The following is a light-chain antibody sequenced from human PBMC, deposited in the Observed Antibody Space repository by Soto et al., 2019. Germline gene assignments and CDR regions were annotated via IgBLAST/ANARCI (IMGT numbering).Light chain of an antibody. CDR2: RNN. CDR3: TAWDDSLRGRV. V-gene: IGLV1-47*01. J-gene: IGLJ2*01. CDR1: SSNVGSNY. Sequence: QSVLTQPPSASGAPGQRVTISCSGSSSNVGSNYLYWYQQLPGTAPKLLIYRNNQRPSGVPDRFSGSKSGTSASLAISGLRSEDGADYYCTAWDDSLRGRVFGGGTQLTVL.